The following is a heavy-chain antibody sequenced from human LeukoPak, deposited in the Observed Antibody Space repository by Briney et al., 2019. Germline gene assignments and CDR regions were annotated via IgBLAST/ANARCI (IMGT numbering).Heavy chain of an antibody. Sequence: ASVKVSCKASGYSFTSYYMHWVRQAPGQGLEGMGIINPSGGSTSYAQKFQGRVTMTRDTSTSTVYMELSSLRSEDTAVYYCARFSGFNIYYFDYWGQGTLVTVSS. CDR1: GYSFTSYY. CDR3: ARFSGFNIYYFDY. D-gene: IGHD3-22*01. J-gene: IGHJ4*02. V-gene: IGHV1-46*01. CDR2: INPSGGST.